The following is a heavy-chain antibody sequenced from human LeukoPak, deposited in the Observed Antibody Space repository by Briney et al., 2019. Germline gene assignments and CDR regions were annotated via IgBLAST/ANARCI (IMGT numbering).Heavy chain of an antibody. J-gene: IGHJ5*02. CDR1: GGSISSYY. V-gene: IGHV4-59*01. D-gene: IGHD2-2*01. CDR2: IYYSGST. CDR3: AREIVVVPAAIGGGGDYNWFDP. Sequence: PSETLSLTCTVSGGSISSYYWSWIRQPPGKGLEWIGYIYYSGSTNYNPSLKSRVTISVDTSKNQFSLKLSSVTAADTAVYYCAREIVVVPAAIGGGGDYNWFDPWGQGTLVTVSS.